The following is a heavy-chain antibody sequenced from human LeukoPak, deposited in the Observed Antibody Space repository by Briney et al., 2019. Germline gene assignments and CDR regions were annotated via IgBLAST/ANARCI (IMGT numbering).Heavy chain of an antibody. CDR2: ISAYNGNT. D-gene: IGHD3-16*02. Sequence: ASVKVSCKASGYTFTSYGISWVRQAPGQGLEWMGWISAYNGNTNYAQKLQGRVTMTTDTSTSTAYMELRSLRSYDPGVYYCARDQHVWGSYRTFDYWGQGTLVTVSS. V-gene: IGHV1-18*01. J-gene: IGHJ4*02. CDR3: ARDQHVWGSYRTFDY. CDR1: GYTFTSYG.